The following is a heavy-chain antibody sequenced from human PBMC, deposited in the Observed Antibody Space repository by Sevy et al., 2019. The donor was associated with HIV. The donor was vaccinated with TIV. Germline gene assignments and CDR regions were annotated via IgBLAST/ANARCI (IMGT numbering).Heavy chain of an antibody. Sequence: GGSLRLSCAASGFIFKSYVMNWVRQAPGKGLEWVSGISGSGGNTYYADSVKGRFTISRDNSRNTLDLQMNSLRAEDTAVYYGAGISSIVAVVHIWGQGTMVTVSS. D-gene: IGHD2-2*01. CDR1: GFIFKSYV. CDR3: AGISSIVAVVHI. CDR2: ISGSGGNT. J-gene: IGHJ3*02. V-gene: IGHV3-23*01.